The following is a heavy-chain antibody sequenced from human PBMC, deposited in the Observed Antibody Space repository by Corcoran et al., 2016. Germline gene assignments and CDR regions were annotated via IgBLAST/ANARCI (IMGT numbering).Heavy chain of an antibody. J-gene: IGHJ4*02. Sequence: QVQLVESGGGVVQPGRSLRLSCAASGFTFSSYGMHWVRQAPGKGLEWVAVISYDGSNKYYAYSVKGRFTISRDNSKNTLYLQMNRLRAEETAGYYCAKGGRPTSEIAAPTYWGQGTLVTVSS. D-gene: IGHD6-13*01. CDR1: GFTFSSYG. CDR3: AKGGRPTSEIAAPTY. CDR2: ISYDGSNK. V-gene: IGHV3-30*18.